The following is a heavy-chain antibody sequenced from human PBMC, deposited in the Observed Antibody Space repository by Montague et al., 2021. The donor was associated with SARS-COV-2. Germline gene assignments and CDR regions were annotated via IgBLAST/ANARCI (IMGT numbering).Heavy chain of an antibody. J-gene: IGHJ4*02. V-gene: IGHV3-23*03. CDR2: IYNDDSST. CDR1: GFTFSNYA. Sequence: SLRLSCAASGFTFSNYAMSWVRQAPGKGLAWVSVIYNDDSSTYYADSVKGRFTISRDNSKNTLYLQMNSLRAEDTAVYYCAKSLLEAKGPFDYWGQGTLVTVSS. CDR3: AKSLLEAKGPFDY.